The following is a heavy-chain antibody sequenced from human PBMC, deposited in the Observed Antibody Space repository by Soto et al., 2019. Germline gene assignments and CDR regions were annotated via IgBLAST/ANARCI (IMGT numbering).Heavy chain of an antibody. J-gene: IGHJ5*02. CDR2: IYSGGTT. CDR1: GFSVSSTY. Sequence: EVQLVESGVGLVQPGGSLRLSCAASGFSVSSTYMNWVRQAPGKGLEWVSVIYSGGTTYYADSVKGRFPISRDNSKNTLYLEMNSLRVEDTAVYYCARDRWFGAWGQGTLVTVSS. V-gene: IGHV3-66*01. CDR3: ARDRWFGA.